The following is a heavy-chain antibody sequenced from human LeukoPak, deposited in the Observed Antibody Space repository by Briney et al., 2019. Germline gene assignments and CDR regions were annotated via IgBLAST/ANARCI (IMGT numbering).Heavy chain of an antibody. CDR2: IKQDGSEK. Sequence: PGGSLRLSCAASGFTFSSYWMSWVRQAPGKGLEWVANIKQDGSEKYYVDSVKGRFTISRDNDKNSVYLQMNSLRDDDTAVYYCTRGRYQFLGPNDHWGQGSLVTVSS. V-gene: IGHV3-7*01. J-gene: IGHJ4*02. D-gene: IGHD2-2*01. CDR3: TRGRYQFLGPNDH. CDR1: GFTFSSYW.